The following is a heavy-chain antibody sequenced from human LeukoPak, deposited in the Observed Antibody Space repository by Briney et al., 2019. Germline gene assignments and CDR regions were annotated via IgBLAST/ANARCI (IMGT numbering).Heavy chain of an antibody. CDR2: IYYSGST. CDR1: GGSISSYY. Sequence: SETLSLTCTVSGGSISSYYWSWIRQPPGKGLEWIGYIYYSGSTYYNPSLKSRVTISVDTSKNQFSLKLSSVTAADTAVYYCARGGTRYYYYYMDVWGKGTTVTISS. D-gene: IGHD3-16*01. J-gene: IGHJ6*03. V-gene: IGHV4-59*04. CDR3: ARGGTRYYYYYMDV.